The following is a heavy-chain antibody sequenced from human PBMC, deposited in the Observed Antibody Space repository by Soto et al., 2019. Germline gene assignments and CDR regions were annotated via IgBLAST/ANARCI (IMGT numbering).Heavy chain of an antibody. CDR1: GGTFSSFA. CDR3: ALGNAMDV. D-gene: IGHD7-27*01. Sequence: QVQLVQSGAEVKRPGSSVKVSCKASGGTFSSFAINWVRQAPGQGLEWMGGIMPIVGSPNYAQKFQGRVTITADESTSAAYMQLGGLRSDDTAVYYYALGNAMDVWGQGTTVTVSS. J-gene: IGHJ6*02. CDR2: IMPIVGSP. V-gene: IGHV1-69*12.